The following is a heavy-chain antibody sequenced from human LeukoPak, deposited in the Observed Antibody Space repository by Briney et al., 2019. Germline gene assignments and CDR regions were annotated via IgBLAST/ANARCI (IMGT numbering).Heavy chain of an antibody. D-gene: IGHD2-15*01. V-gene: IGHV3-30-3*01. CDR3: ARAGSCSGGSCYSRDYYYYGMDV. CDR2: ISYDGSNK. Sequence: PGGSLRLSCAASGFTFSSYAMHWVRQAPGKGLEWVAVISYDGSNKYYADSVKGRFTISRDNSKNTLYLQMNSLRAEDTAVYYCARAGSCSGGSCYSRDYYYYGMDVWGQGTTVTVSS. J-gene: IGHJ6*02. CDR1: GFTFSSYA.